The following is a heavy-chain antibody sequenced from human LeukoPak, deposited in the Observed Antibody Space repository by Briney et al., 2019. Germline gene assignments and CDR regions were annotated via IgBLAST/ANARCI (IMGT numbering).Heavy chain of an antibody. CDR3: AVTIAVAGWGFDY. Sequence: ASVKVSCKASGYTFTGYYMHWVRQAPGQGLEWMGWTKPNSGGTNYAQKFQGWVTMTRDTSISTAYMELSRLRSDDTAVYYCAVTIAVAGWGFDYWGQGTLVTVSS. D-gene: IGHD6-19*01. J-gene: IGHJ4*02. V-gene: IGHV1-2*04. CDR2: TKPNSGGT. CDR1: GYTFTGYY.